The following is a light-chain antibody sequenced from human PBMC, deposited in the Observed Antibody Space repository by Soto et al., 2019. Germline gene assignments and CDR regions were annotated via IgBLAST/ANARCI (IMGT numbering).Light chain of an antibody. CDR3: SSYTTSGSFVV. CDR1: NSDVGSYFL. J-gene: IGLJ2*01. V-gene: IGLV2-14*02. CDR2: EGS. Sequence: QSALTQPASVSGSPGQSITMSCTGTNSDVGSYFLVSWYQQHPGKAPKLMIYEGSKRPSGISNRFSGSKSGNAASLTISGLEAEDEATYYCSSYTTSGSFVVFGGGTKLTVL.